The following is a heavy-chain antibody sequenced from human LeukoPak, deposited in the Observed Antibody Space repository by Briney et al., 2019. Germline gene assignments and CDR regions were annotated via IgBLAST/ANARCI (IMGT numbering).Heavy chain of an antibody. CDR1: GGSISNDY. CDR2: IYTRGST. Sequence: KPSETLSLTCTVSGGSISNDYWSWIRQAAGKELEWIGRIYTRGSTNYNPSLKSRVTISLDKSEKQFSLNLNSVAAADTAVYYCARGGTYGSGRNQHTTLDYWGQGTLVTVSS. D-gene: IGHD3-10*01. J-gene: IGHJ4*02. V-gene: IGHV4-4*07. CDR3: ARGGTYGSGRNQHTTLDY.